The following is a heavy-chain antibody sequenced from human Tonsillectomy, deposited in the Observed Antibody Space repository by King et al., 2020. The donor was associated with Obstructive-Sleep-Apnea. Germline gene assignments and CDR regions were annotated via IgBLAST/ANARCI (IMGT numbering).Heavy chain of an antibody. J-gene: IGHJ5*02. CDR3: SRLRRRTVYDSWSPIP. Sequence: NWIRQPPGKGLEWIGEINYGGVTNYNPSLNSRVTISVDMSENKFSLNLISVTATDTAVYYCSRLRRRTVYDSWSPIPCGQGNLVIVYS. V-gene: IGHV4-34*01. D-gene: IGHD3/OR15-3a*01. CDR2: INYGGVT.